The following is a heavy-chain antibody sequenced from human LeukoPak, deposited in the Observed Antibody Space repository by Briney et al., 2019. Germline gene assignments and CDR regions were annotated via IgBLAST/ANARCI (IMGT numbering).Heavy chain of an antibody. CDR2: NNPNSGGT. Sequence: ASVKVSGKASGYTFTGYYMHWVRQAPGQGLEWMGWNNPNSGGTNYAQKFQGRVTMTRDTSISTAYMELSRLRSDDTAVYYCARTELAYSYYYYYMDVWGKGTTVTVSS. J-gene: IGHJ6*03. D-gene: IGHD1-26*01. V-gene: IGHV1-2*02. CDR3: ARTELAYSYYYYYMDV. CDR1: GYTFTGYY.